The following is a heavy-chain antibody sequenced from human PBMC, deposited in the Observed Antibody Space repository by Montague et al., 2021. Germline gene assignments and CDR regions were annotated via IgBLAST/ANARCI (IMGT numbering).Heavy chain of an antibody. CDR3: AVGSESAWELLHH. CDR1: GDPISSKYF. V-gene: IGHV4-4*02. D-gene: IGHD1-26*01. CDR2: IYHGTT. Sequence: SETLSLTCTVSGDPISSKYFWSWVRQPLGKGLEWIGEIYHGTTSYSPSLKGRLTVSMDTSKNRFSLKLSSVTAADTAIYYCAVGSESAWELLHHWGQGILVTVSS. J-gene: IGHJ5*02.